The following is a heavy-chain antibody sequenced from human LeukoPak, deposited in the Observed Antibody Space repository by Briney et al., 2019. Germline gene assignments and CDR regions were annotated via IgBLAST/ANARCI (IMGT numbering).Heavy chain of an antibody. Sequence: ASVKVSCKTSGYTFTGYYMHWVRQAPGQGLEWMGWINPNSGGTNYAQKFQGRVTMTRDTSITTAYMELRRLRSDDTARYYCARATGSVDYYYMDVWGKGTTVTVSS. J-gene: IGHJ6*03. CDR1: GYTFTGYY. CDR3: ARATGSVDYYYMDV. V-gene: IGHV1-2*02. D-gene: IGHD1-1*01. CDR2: INPNSGGT.